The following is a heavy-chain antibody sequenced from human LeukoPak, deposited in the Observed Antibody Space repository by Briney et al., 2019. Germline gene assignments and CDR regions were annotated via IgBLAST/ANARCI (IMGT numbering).Heavy chain of an antibody. CDR3: TRIGDGYPY. CDR2: IKADSGDT. J-gene: IGHJ4*02. D-gene: IGHD5-24*01. V-gene: IGHV1-2*02. Sequence: GASVTVSCKASGYIFTAYYLHWVRQAPGQGPEWMGWIKADSGDTNYARKFQGGVTMTRDTSITTVYMELSSLTSDDTAVYYCTRIGDGYPYWGQGSLVTVSS. CDR1: GYIFTAYY.